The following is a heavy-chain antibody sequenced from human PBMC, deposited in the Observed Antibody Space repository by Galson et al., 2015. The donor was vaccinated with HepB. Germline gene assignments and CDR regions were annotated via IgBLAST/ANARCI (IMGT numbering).Heavy chain of an antibody. CDR2: INPSGGST. Sequence: SVKVSCKASGYTFTSYYMHWVRQAPGQGLEWMGIINPSGGSTSYAQKFQGRVTMTRDTSTSTVYMELSSLRSEDTAVYYCARAYCGGDCLGYFQHWCQGTLVTVSS. CDR3: ARAYCGGDCLGYFQH. V-gene: IGHV1-46*03. CDR1: GYTFTSYY. D-gene: IGHD2-21*02. J-gene: IGHJ1*01.